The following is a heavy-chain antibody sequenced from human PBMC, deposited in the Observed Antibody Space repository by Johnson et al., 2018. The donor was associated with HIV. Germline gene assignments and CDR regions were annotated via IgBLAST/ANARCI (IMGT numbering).Heavy chain of an antibody. CDR2: ISGSGGST. Sequence: VQLVESGGGVVRPGGSLRLSCAASGFQIDDYGMSRVRQVPGKGLEWVSGISGSGGSTHYADSVKGRFTISRDNAKNSLYLQMNSLRGEDTAFYYCAKDISGYGDSVDDAFDIWGQGTMVTVSS. CDR1: GFQIDDYG. CDR3: AKDISGYGDSVDDAFDI. J-gene: IGHJ3*02. D-gene: IGHD4-17*01. V-gene: IGHV3-20*04.